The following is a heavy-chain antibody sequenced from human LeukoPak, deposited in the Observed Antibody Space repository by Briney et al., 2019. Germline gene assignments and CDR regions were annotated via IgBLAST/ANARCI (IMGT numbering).Heavy chain of an antibody. CDR3: AAISVGATARLDY. CDR1: GGSFSTYY. CDR2: ISHSGST. D-gene: IGHD1-26*01. J-gene: IGHJ4*02. V-gene: IGHV4-34*01. Sequence: SETLSLTCAAYGGSFSTYYWSWIRQAPGKGLEWIGEISHSGSTNYNPSLKSRVTISVDTSKNQFSLNLSSVTAADTAVYYCAAISVGATARLDYWGQGTLVTVPS.